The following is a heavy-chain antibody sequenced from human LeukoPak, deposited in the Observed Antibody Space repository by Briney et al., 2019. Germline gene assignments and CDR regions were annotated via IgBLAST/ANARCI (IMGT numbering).Heavy chain of an antibody. D-gene: IGHD3-16*01. CDR3: ARDWGWFDT. CDR2: IKEDGSEK. V-gene: IGHV3-7*05. CDR1: GFTFSTYW. J-gene: IGHJ5*02. Sequence: GGSLRLSCAASGFTFSTYWMIWVRQAPGKGLEWVANIKEDGSEKYYVDSVKGRFTISRDNAKKSLYLQMNSLRVDDAAVYYCARDWGWFDTWGQGTLVTVSS.